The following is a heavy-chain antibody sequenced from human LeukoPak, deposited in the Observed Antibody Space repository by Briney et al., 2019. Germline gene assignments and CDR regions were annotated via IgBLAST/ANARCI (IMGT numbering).Heavy chain of an antibody. CDR1: GYTFTSYD. CDR3: ARSSNYYGSGSYSFDY. V-gene: IGHV1-8*01. D-gene: IGHD3-10*01. Sequence: ASVKVSCKASGYTFTSYDNNWVRQATGQGLEWMGWMNPNSGNTGYAQKFQGRVTMTRNTSISTAYMELSSLRSEDTAVYYCARSSNYYGSGSYSFDYWGQGTLVTVSS. J-gene: IGHJ4*02. CDR2: MNPNSGNT.